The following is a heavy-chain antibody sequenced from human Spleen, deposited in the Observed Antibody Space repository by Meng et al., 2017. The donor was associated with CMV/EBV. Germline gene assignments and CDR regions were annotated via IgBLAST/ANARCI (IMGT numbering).Heavy chain of an antibody. Sequence: GGSLRLSCATSGFSFSSYAMNWVRQAPGKGLEWVSSVSASDGGAYYAGPVKGRFTISRDNSKDTLYLQMDSLRGEDTAVYYCAKSIDLGDYDLDDWGQGTQVTVSS. D-gene: IGHD3-16*01. J-gene: IGHJ4*02. CDR1: GFSFSSYA. CDR2: VSASDGGA. V-gene: IGHV3-23*01. CDR3: AKSIDLGDYDLDD.